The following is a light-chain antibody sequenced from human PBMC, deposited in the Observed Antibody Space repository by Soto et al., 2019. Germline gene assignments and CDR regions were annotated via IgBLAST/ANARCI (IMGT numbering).Light chain of an antibody. Sequence: LTQPASVSGSPGQSITISCTGSSSDIGAYNYVSWSQQYPGKAPKLIISEVSNRPSGVSNRFSGSKSGTAASLTISGLQTEDEADYFCFSFTTDWTHVFGTGTKVPS. J-gene: IGLJ1*01. CDR1: SSDIGAYNY. CDR3: FSFTTDWTHV. V-gene: IGLV2-14*01. CDR2: EVS.